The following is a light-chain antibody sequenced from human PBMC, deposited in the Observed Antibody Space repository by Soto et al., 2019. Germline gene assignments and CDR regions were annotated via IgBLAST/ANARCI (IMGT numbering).Light chain of an antibody. Sequence: QSAVTQPPSASGTPGPRVTLSCSGSSSNIGSNTVNWYKQLPGTAPKLLIYSNNQRPSGVPDRFSGSKSGTSASLAISGLQSEDEADYYCAAWDDRLNGWVFGGGTKLTVL. V-gene: IGLV1-44*01. CDR3: AAWDDRLNGWV. J-gene: IGLJ3*02. CDR2: SNN. CDR1: SSNIGSNT.